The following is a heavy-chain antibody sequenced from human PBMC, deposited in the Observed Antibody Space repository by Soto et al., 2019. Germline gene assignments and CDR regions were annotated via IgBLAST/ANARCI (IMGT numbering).Heavy chain of an antibody. J-gene: IGHJ4*02. Sequence: QVQLQESGPGLVKPSGTLSLTCAVSGDYISSSNWWGWVRQPPGKGLEWIGEIYHTGSTKYNPSLKSRVSISVDEPKNHFSLRLSSVTAADTAVYYCARAGFYDSSGYYFWLFDTWGQGTLVTVSS. D-gene: IGHD3-22*01. CDR3: ARAGFYDSSGYYFWLFDT. CDR1: GDYISSSNW. V-gene: IGHV4-4*02. CDR2: IYHTGST.